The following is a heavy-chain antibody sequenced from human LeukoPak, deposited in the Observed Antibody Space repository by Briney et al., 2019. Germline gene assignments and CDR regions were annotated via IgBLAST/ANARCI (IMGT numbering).Heavy chain of an antibody. Sequence: GGSLRLSCAASGFTFSSYWMSWVRQAPGKGLEWVSSIGSSGSYIYYADSVKDRFTISRDNAKNSLYLQMNSLRAEDTAVYYCARVERIAEAYYYYMDVWGKGTTVTVSS. V-gene: IGHV3-21*01. CDR2: IGSSGSYI. CDR3: ARVERIAEAYYYYMDV. CDR1: GFTFSSYW. D-gene: IGHD6-19*01. J-gene: IGHJ6*03.